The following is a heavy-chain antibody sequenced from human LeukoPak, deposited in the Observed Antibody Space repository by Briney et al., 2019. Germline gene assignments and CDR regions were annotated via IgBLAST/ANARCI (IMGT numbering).Heavy chain of an antibody. Sequence: KPSETLSLTCAVYGGSFSGYYWSWIRQPPGKGLEWIGEINHSGSTNYNPSLKSRVTISVDTSKNQFSLKLSSVTAADTAVYYCATLPLSSSSWYVWDAFDIWGQGTMVTVSS. CDR2: INHSGST. J-gene: IGHJ3*02. D-gene: IGHD6-13*01. CDR3: ATLPLSSSSWYVWDAFDI. CDR1: GGSFSGYY. V-gene: IGHV4-34*01.